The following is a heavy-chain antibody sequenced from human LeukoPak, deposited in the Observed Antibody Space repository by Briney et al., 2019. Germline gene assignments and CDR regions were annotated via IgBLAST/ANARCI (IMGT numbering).Heavy chain of an antibody. CDR3: ARLDSGDYFFDY. Sequence: PGGSLRLSCAASGFTFSSYEMNWVRQAPGKGLEWLGTVFYSGTTYYNPSLKSRVTISVDTSENQFSLGLSSVTAADTAVYYCARLDSGDYFFDYWGQGTLVTVSS. CDR1: GFTFSSYE. J-gene: IGHJ4*02. CDR2: VFYSGTT. D-gene: IGHD4-17*01. V-gene: IGHV4-39*01.